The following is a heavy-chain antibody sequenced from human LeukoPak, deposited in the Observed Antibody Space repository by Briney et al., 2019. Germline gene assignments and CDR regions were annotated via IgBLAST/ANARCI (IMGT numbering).Heavy chain of an antibody. CDR1: GYTFTSYD. J-gene: IGHJ6*02. CDR2: MNPNSGNT. D-gene: IGHD6-19*01. Sequence: ASVKVSCKASGYTFTSYDINWVRQAPGQGLEWMGWMNPNSGNTGYAQKFQGRVTMTRNTSISTAYMELSSLRSEDAAVYYCARGQGQWLVYYGMDVWGQGTTVTVSS. CDR3: ARGQGQWLVYYGMDV. V-gene: IGHV1-8*01.